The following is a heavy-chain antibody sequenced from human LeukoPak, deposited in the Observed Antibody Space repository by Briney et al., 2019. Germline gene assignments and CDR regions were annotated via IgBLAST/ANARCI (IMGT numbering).Heavy chain of an antibody. Sequence: GGSLRLSCAASGFTFSSYGMHWVRQAPGKGLEWVAVISYDGSNKYYADSVKGRFTISRDNSKNTLYLQMNSLRAEDTAVYYCAKEYSPSDDYGDYVRAFDIWGQGTMVTVSS. D-gene: IGHD4-17*01. CDR3: AKEYSPSDDYGDYVRAFDI. CDR2: ISYDGSNK. CDR1: GFTFSSYG. J-gene: IGHJ3*02. V-gene: IGHV3-30*18.